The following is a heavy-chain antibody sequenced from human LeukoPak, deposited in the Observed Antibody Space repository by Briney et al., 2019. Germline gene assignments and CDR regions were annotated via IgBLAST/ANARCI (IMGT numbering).Heavy chain of an antibody. D-gene: IGHD6-19*01. V-gene: IGHV1-46*01. CDR1: GYTFTSYY. Sequence: ASVTVSCKASGYTFTSYYMHWVRQAPGQGLEWMGIINPSGGSTSYAQKFQGRVTMTRDTSTSTVYMELSSLRSEDTAVYYCARVVAVAGHYYYYYMDVWGKGTTVTVSS. J-gene: IGHJ6*03. CDR3: ARVVAVAGHYYYYYMDV. CDR2: INPSGGST.